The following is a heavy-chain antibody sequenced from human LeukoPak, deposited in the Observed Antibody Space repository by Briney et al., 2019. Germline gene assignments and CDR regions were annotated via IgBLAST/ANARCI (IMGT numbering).Heavy chain of an antibody. Sequence: GGSLRLSCAASGFTFSDYCMHWVRQAPGKGLVWVSRINSDGSGTNYPDSVKGRFTMSRDNAKNTLYLQMNSLRAEDTAVYYCARGGARIGEYTYGFDYWGQGALVTVSS. CDR2: INSDGSGT. V-gene: IGHV3-74*01. CDR3: ARGGARIGEYTYGFDY. J-gene: IGHJ4*02. D-gene: IGHD5-18*01. CDR1: GFTFSDYC.